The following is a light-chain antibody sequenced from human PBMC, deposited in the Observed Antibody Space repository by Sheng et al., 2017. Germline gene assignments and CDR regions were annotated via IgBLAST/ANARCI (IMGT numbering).Light chain of an antibody. CDR3: HQRNSWPLT. V-gene: IGKV3-11*01. Sequence: EIVLTQSPATLSLSPGERATLSCRASQSVSGYLAWYQQKLGQAPSLLIYDTSKRATGVPGRFSGGGSASDFTLTINSVEPEDSALYYCHQRNSWPLTFGGGTKVEIK. J-gene: IGKJ4*01. CDR2: DTS. CDR1: QSVSGY.